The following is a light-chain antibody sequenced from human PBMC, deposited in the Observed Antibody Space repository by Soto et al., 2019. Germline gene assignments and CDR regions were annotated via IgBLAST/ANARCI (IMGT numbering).Light chain of an antibody. V-gene: IGKV3-15*01. J-gene: IGKJ1*01. CDR2: GAS. Sequence: EIVMTQSPATLSVSPGERATFSCRASQSVSSNLAWYQQKPGQAPRLLIYGASTRATGIPARFSGSGSGTEFNLTISSLQSEDFAVYYCQQYNNWPRTFGQGTKVDIK. CDR3: QQYNNWPRT. CDR1: QSVSSN.